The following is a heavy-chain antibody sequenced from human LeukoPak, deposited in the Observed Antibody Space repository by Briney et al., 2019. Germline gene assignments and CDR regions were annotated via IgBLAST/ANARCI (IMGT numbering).Heavy chain of an antibody. CDR3: ARAPVPTPNQYYYDSSGYLY. Sequence: PGGSLRLSCAASGFTFSSYWMHWVRQAPGKGLVWVSRINSDGSSTSYADSVKGRFTISRDNAKNTLYLQMNSLRAEDTAVYYCARAPVPTPNQYYYDSSGYLYWGQGTLVTVSS. CDR1: GFTFSSYW. CDR2: INSDGSST. D-gene: IGHD3-22*01. J-gene: IGHJ4*02. V-gene: IGHV3-74*01.